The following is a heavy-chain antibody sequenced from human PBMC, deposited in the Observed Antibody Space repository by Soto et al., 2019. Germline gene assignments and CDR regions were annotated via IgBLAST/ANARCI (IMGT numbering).Heavy chain of an antibody. D-gene: IGHD3-10*01. CDR1: GGSFSGYY. Sequence: SETLSLTCAVCGGSFSGYYWSWIRQPPGKGLEWIGEINHSGSTNYNPSLKSRVTISVDTSKNQFSLKLSSVTAADTAVYYCARMIGRGLYNWFDPWGQGTLVTVSS. J-gene: IGHJ5*02. CDR3: ARMIGRGLYNWFDP. V-gene: IGHV4-34*01. CDR2: INHSGST.